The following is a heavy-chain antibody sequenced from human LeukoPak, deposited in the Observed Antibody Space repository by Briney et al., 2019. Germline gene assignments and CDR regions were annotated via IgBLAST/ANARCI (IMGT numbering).Heavy chain of an antibody. J-gene: IGHJ4*02. D-gene: IGHD4-17*01. Sequence: ASVKVSCKSSGYTFTGFHMHWLRPAPAQGLEWMGWIDSNSGGTSYAQTFQGRVTMTRDTSISTAYMELSEMRSDDTAVYYCARGGNIYGDYYFDYWGQGTLVTVSS. CDR2: IDSNSGGT. V-gene: IGHV1-2*02. CDR1: GYTFTGFH. CDR3: ARGGNIYGDYYFDY.